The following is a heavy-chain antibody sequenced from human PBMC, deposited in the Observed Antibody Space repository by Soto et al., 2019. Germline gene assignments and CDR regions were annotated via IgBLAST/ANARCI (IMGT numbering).Heavy chain of an antibody. D-gene: IGHD3-22*01. CDR3: ARVVGYYYDSSRDAFDI. J-gene: IGHJ3*02. V-gene: IGHV1-18*01. CDR2: ISAYNGNT. Sequence: ASVKVSCKASGGTFSSYAISWVRQAPGQGLEWMGWISAYNGNTNYAQKLQGRVTMTTDTSTSTAYMELRSLRSDDTAVYYCARVVGYYYDSSRDAFDIWGQGTMGTVS. CDR1: GGTFSSYA.